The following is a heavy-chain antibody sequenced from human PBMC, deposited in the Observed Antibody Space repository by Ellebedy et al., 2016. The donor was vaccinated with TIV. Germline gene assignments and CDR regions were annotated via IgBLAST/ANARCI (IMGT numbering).Heavy chain of an antibody. CDR3: ARDRYSSSSSRANWFDP. D-gene: IGHD6-6*01. J-gene: IGHJ5*02. Sequence: GGSLRLSCKGSGSSFTSYWIGGVRQAPGQGLEWMGWIDHNSGGTNYAQKFQGRVTMTRDTSISTAYMELSRLRSYDTAVYYCARDRYSSSSSRANWFDPWGQGTLVTVSS. CDR2: IDHNSGGT. V-gene: IGHV1-2*02. CDR1: GSSFTSYW.